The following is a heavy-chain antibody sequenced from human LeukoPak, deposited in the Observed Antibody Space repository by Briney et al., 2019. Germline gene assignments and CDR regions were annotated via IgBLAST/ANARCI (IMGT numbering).Heavy chain of an antibody. CDR3: AKGGYYFDY. V-gene: IGHV3-30*02. Sequence: GGSLRLSCAASGLTFSTFGMHWVRQAPGKGLEWVAFIWFDGSNRYYAESLKGRFTISRDNSKNTLYLQMNSLRAEDTAIYFCAKGGYYFDYWGQGALVIVSS. CDR2: IWFDGSNR. CDR1: GLTFSTFG. J-gene: IGHJ4*02.